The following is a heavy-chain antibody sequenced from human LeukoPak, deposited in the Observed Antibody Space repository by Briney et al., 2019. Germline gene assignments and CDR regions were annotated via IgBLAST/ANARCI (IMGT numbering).Heavy chain of an antibody. D-gene: IGHD6-6*01. CDR3: ARSIALYYMDV. J-gene: IGHJ6*03. Sequence: SEPLSLTCTVSGGSISSDTSHWGWIRQPPGKGLEWIGSIHYTGRTYYNPSLKSRVTISVDTSKSQFSLKLPSVTAADTAVYYCARSIALYYMDVWGKGTTVTVSS. CDR1: GGSISSDTSH. V-gene: IGHV4-39*07. CDR2: IHYTGRT.